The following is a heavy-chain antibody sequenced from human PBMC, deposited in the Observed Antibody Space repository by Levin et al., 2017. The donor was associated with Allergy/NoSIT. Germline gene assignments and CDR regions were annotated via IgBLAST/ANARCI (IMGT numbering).Heavy chain of an antibody. CDR3: TKASASALGNIWFMLGSWFDP. D-gene: IGHD6-13*01. Sequence: PGGSLRLSCAASRFTFRNYAMTWVRQAPGKGLEWVSSVSGSGDSTYYADSVRGRFTISRDNSRNTLDLQMESLRADDTAVYYCTKASASALGNIWFMLGSWFDPWGQGTLVTVSS. CDR1: RFTFRNYA. V-gene: IGHV3-23*01. J-gene: IGHJ5*02. CDR2: VSGSGDST.